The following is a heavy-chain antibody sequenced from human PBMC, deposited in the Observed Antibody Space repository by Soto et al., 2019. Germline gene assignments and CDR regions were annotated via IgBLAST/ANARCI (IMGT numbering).Heavy chain of an antibody. D-gene: IGHD6-13*01. J-gene: IGHJ5*02. CDR2: ISGSGGST. CDR3: AKASSSWTYNWFDP. Sequence: PGGSLRLSCAASGFTFDDYAMHWVRQAPGKGLEWVSAISGSGGSTYYADSVKGRFTISRDNSKNTLYLQMNSLRAEDTAVYYCAKASSSWTYNWFDPWGQGTLVTVSS. V-gene: IGHV3-23*01. CDR1: GFTFDDYA.